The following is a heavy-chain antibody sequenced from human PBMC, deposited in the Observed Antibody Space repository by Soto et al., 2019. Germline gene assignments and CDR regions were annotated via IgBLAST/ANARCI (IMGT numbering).Heavy chain of an antibody. Sequence: SLTLSCTASGFTFSSYGMHWVRQAPGTGLEWVAVISYDGSNKYYADSVKGRFTISRDNSKNTLYLQMNSLRAEDTAVYYCAKEEGDYGDYVYYYGMDLWGQGTTVTVSS. V-gene: IGHV3-30*18. D-gene: IGHD4-17*01. CDR3: AKEEGDYGDYVYYYGMDL. J-gene: IGHJ6*02. CDR2: ISYDGSNK. CDR1: GFTFSSYG.